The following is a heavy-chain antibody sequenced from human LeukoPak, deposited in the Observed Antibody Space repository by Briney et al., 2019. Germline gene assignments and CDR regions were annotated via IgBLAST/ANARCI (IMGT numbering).Heavy chain of an antibody. D-gene: IGHD6-13*01. CDR3: ASHASGIAAAGPPGDY. V-gene: IGHV1-69*13. J-gene: IGHJ4*02. CDR2: IIPIFGTA. CDR1: GYTFTSYA. Sequence: ASVKVSCKASGYTFTSYAISWVRQAPGQGLEWMGGIIPIFGTANYAQKFQGRVTITADESTSTAYMELSSLRSEDTAVYYCASHASGIAAAGPPGDYWGQGTLVTVSS.